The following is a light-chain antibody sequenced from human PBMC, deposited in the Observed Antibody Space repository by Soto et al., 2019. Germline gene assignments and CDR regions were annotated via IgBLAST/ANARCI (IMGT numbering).Light chain of an antibody. CDR3: CSHAGSYTYV. Sequence: QSALTQPRSVSGSPGQSVAISCTGTSSVVGDYSFVSWYQQHPGKAPKLMIYDVSKRPSGVPDRFSGSKSGNTASLTISGLQAEDEADYYCCSHAGSYTYVFGTGTKVTVL. V-gene: IGLV2-11*01. CDR2: DVS. CDR1: SSVVGDYSF. J-gene: IGLJ1*01.